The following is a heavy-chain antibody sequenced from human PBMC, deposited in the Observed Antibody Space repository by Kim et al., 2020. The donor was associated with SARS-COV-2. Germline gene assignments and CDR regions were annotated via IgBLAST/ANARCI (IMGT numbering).Heavy chain of an antibody. J-gene: IGHJ3*02. CDR1: GGSISSGSYY. Sequence: SETLSLTCTVSGGSISSGSYYWSWIRQPAGKGLEWIGRIYTSGSTNYNPSLKSRVTISVDTSKNQFSLKLSSVTAADTAVYYCARAPFGIIGWELVPHDAFDIWGQGTMVTVSS. CDR2: IYTSGST. D-gene: IGHD3-10*01. CDR3: ARAPFGIIGWELVPHDAFDI. V-gene: IGHV4-61*02.